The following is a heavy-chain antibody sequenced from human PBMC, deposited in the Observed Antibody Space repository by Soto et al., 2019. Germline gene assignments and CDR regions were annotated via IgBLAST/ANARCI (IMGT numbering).Heavy chain of an antibody. J-gene: IGHJ6*02. Sequence: QVQLVQSGAEVKKPGASVKVSCKASGYTFTSYGISWVRQAPGQGLEWMGWISAYNGNTNYAQKLQGRVTMTTDTPTSPAYTELRILRSDHTAVYYFSPCGRRFHAMALWGQGTTVTVSS. CDR3: SPCGRRFHAMAL. D-gene: IGHD1-26*01. CDR1: GYTFTSYG. CDR2: ISAYNGNT. V-gene: IGHV1-18*01.